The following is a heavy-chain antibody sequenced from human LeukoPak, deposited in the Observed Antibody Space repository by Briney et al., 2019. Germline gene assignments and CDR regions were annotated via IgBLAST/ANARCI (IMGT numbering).Heavy chain of an antibody. J-gene: IGHJ4*02. CDR3: ARHIDSVGSRYVDY. CDR1: GASINSRAYY. CDR2: LSDSGST. D-gene: IGHD3-22*01. Sequence: SETLSLTCSVSGASINSRAYYWSWIRQRPGQGREWVGYLSDSGSTAYHASVKSRLTISVDMSENRLSLRLTSVTAADTAVYYCARHIDSVGSRYVDYWGQGTLVTVSS. V-gene: IGHV4-39*01.